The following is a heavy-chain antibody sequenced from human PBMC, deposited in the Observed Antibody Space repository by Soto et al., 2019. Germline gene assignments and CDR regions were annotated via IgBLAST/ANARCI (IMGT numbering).Heavy chain of an antibody. J-gene: IGHJ3*02. V-gene: IGHV3-23*01. CDR3: ATFEAGDSAYDAFDI. Sequence: GGSLRLSCAASGFTFSSYAMSWVRQAPGKGLEWVSAISGSGGSTYYADSVKGRFTISRDNSKNTLYLQMNSLRAEDTAVDYCATFEAGDSAYDAFDIWGQGTMVTVSS. D-gene: IGHD7-27*01. CDR1: GFTFSSYA. CDR2: ISGSGGST.